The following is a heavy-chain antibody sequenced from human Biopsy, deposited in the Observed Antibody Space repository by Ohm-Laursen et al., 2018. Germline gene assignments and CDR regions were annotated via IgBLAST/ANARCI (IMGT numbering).Heavy chain of an antibody. CDR1: GFIFRNYA. J-gene: IGHJ5*02. V-gene: IGHV3-23*01. CDR2: ISGTDESI. Sequence: SLRLSCSASGFIFRNYAMGWIRQAPGKGLEWVSGISGTDESIHSADSVKGRFTISRDNSKNMLYLQMNSLRAEDTAVYYCATEVVPAGIGGHWLDPWGQGTLVTVSS. D-gene: IGHD2-2*01. CDR3: ATEVVPAGIGGHWLDP.